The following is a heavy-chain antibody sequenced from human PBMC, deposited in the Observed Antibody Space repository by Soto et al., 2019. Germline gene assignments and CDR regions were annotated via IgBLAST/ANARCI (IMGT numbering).Heavy chain of an antibody. CDR1: GGSISSGGYY. CDR3: ARGIFGVVIPRAYYYYYMDV. Sequence: QVQLQESGPGLVKPSQTLSLTCTVSGGSISSGGYYWSWIRQHPGKGREWIGYIYYSGSTYYNPSLKSRVTISVDTSKNQFSLKLSSVTGADTAVYYCARGIFGVVIPRAYYYYYMDVWGKGTTVTVSS. CDR2: IYYSGST. J-gene: IGHJ6*03. D-gene: IGHD3-3*01. V-gene: IGHV4-31*03.